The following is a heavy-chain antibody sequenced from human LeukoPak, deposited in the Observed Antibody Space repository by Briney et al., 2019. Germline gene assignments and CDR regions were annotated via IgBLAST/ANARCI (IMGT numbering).Heavy chain of an antibody. D-gene: IGHD6-13*01. CDR1: GGTFSSYA. Sequence: ASVKVSCKASGGTFSSYAISWVRQAPGQGLEWMGRIIPIFGTANYAQKFQGRVTITTDESTSTAYMELSSLRSEDTAVYYCARGQDWAAAGTGYYFDYLGQGTPVTVSS. J-gene: IGHJ4*02. CDR3: ARGQDWAAAGTGYYFDY. V-gene: IGHV1-69*05. CDR2: IIPIFGTA.